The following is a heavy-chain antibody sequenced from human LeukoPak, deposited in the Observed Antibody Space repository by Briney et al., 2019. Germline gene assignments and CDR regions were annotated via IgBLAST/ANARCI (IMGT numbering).Heavy chain of an antibody. J-gene: IGHJ4*02. CDR1: GGTFSSYA. Sequence: ASVKVSCKASGGTFSSYAISWVRQAPGQGLEWMGGIIPIFGTANYAQKFQGRVTITADESTSTAYMELSSLRSEDTAVYYCARKEGVSRYFDWSPRFDYWGQGTLVTVSS. D-gene: IGHD3-9*01. CDR2: IIPIFGTA. CDR3: ARKEGVSRYFDWSPRFDY. V-gene: IGHV1-69*13.